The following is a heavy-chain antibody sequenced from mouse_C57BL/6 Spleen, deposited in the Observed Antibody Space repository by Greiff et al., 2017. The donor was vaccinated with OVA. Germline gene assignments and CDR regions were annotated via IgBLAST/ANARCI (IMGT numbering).Heavy chain of an antibody. CDR1: GYTFTSYW. CDR2: IDPSDSYP. D-gene: IGHD1-1*01. J-gene: IGHJ2*01. Sequence: VQLQQPGAELVMPGASVKLSCKASGYTFTSYWMHWVKQRPGQGLEWIGEIDPSDSYPNYNQKFKGKSTLTVDKSSSTAYMQLSSLTSEDSAVYYCARRGSSYGYFDDGGKGTTLTVAS. V-gene: IGHV1-69*01. CDR3: ARRGSSYGYFDD.